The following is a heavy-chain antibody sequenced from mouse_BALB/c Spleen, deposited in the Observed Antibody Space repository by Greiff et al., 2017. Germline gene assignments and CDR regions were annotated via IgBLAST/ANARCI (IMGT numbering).Heavy chain of an antibody. V-gene: IGHV5-17*02. CDR2: ISSGSSTI. J-gene: IGHJ4*01. CDR1: GFTFSSFG. D-gene: IGHD2-4*01. Sequence: EVKVVESGGGLVQPGGSRKLSCAASGFTFSSFGMHWVRQAPEKGLEWVAYISSGSSTIYYADTVKGRFTISRDNPKNTLFLQMTSLRSEDTAMYYCARGGLRQAMDYWGQGTSVTVSS. CDR3: ARGGLRQAMDY.